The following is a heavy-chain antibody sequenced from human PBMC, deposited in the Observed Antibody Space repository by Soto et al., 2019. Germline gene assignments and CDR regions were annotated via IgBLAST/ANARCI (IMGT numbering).Heavy chain of an antibody. D-gene: IGHD3-3*01. V-gene: IGHV2-5*02. CDR2: IVWDDDK. CDR3: AHRVLRTVFGLVTTNAIYFDF. Sequence: QITLNESGPTVVRPTETLTLTCRFSGFSLTTSGVGVGWIRQSPGKAPEWLALIVWDDDKRYSASLKSRLTITTDNSKTHVVLTVSDLHPTDTATYYCAHRVLRTVFGLVTTNAIYFDFWGQGTPVAVSS. CDR1: GFSLTTSGVG. J-gene: IGHJ4*02.